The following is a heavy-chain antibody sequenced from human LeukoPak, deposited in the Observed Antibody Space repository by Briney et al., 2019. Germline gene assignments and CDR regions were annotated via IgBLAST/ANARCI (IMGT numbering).Heavy chain of an antibody. CDR3: ASNGYSYRPIDY. CDR1: GFTFSSYA. Sequence: PGGSLRLSCAASGFTFSSYAMSWVRQAPGKGLEWVSSISSSSSYIYYADSVKGRFTISRDNAKNSLYLQMNSLRAEDTAVYYCASNGYSYRPIDYWGQGTLVTVSS. V-gene: IGHV3-21*01. J-gene: IGHJ4*02. CDR2: ISSSSSYI. D-gene: IGHD5-18*01.